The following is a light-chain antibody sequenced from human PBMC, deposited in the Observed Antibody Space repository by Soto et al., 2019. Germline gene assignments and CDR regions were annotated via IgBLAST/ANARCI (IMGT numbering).Light chain of an antibody. CDR1: SSDVGSYNL. V-gene: IGLV2-23*02. CDR3: CSYARSDTLGV. CDR2: EVS. J-gene: IGLJ2*01. Sequence: QSALTQPASVSGSPGQSITISCTGTSSDVGSYNLVSWYQQHPGKAPKLIIYEVSERPSGVSNRFSGSKSGNTASLTISGLQAEYEADYYCCSYARSDTLGVFCGGTELTVL.